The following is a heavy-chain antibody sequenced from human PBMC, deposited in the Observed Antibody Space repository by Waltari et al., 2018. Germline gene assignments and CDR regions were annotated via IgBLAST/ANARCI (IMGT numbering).Heavy chain of an antibody. Sequence: EVQLVESGGGLIQPGGSLRLSCAASGFTVSSNYMSWVRQAPGKGLEWVSAISGSGGSTYYADSVKGRFTISRDNSKNTLYLQMNSLRAEDTAVYYCAKDITYCSGGSCYWDAFDIWGQGTMVTVSS. D-gene: IGHD2-15*01. J-gene: IGHJ3*02. CDR3: AKDITYCSGGSCYWDAFDI. V-gene: IGHV3-23*04. CDR1: GFTVSSNY. CDR2: ISGSGGST.